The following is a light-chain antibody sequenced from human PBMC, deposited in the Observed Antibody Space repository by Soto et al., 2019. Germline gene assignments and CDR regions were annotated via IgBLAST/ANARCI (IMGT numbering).Light chain of an antibody. J-gene: IGKJ2*02. CDR1: QSVSSSY. CDR3: QQYNNWPGT. Sequence: PGERVTLSCRASQSVSSSYLTWYQQKPGQAPRLLIYGASTRATSIPARFSGSGSGTDFTLTISSLQPEDFAVYYCQQYNNWPGTFGQGTKLEIK. V-gene: IGKV3D-7*01. CDR2: GAS.